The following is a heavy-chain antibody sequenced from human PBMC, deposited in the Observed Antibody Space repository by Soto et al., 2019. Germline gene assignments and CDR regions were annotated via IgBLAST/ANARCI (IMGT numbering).Heavy chain of an antibody. J-gene: IGHJ5*02. V-gene: IGHV4-30-2*01. D-gene: IGHD3-3*01. Sequence: QLQLQESGSGLVKPSQTLSLTCAVSGGSISSGGYSWSWIRQPPGKGLEWIGYIYHSGSTYYNPSLKSRVTISVDRSKNLFTLKLSSVTGGDTAVYYCARGPRGYYDFWSGYSDNSFAPWGQGTLFTVFS. CDR3: ARGPRGYYDFWSGYSDNSFAP. CDR2: IYHSGST. CDR1: GGSISSGGYS.